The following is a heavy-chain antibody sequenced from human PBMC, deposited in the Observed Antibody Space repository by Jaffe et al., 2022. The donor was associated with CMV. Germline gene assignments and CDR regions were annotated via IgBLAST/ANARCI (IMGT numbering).Heavy chain of an antibody. J-gene: IGHJ5*02. D-gene: IGHD3-22*01. Sequence: QVQLVQSGAEVKKPGSSVKVSCKASGGTFSSYAISWVRQAPGQGLEWMGGIIPIFGTANYAQKFQGRVTITADESTSTAYMELSSLRSEDTAVYYCARDYYDSSGDTRGWFDPWGQGTLVTVSS. V-gene: IGHV1-69*01. CDR3: ARDYYDSSGDTRGWFDP. CDR2: IIPIFGTA. CDR1: GGTFSSYA.